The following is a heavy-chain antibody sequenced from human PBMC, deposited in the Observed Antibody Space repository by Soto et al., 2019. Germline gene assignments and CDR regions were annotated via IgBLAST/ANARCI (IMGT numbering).Heavy chain of an antibody. CDR3: ASEADFWSGYYRSFDP. D-gene: IGHD3-3*01. J-gene: IGHJ5*02. V-gene: IGHV1-58*01. Sequence: GASVKVSCKASGITFTSSAVQWVRQARGQRLEWIGWIVVGSGNTNYAQKFQERVTITRDMSTTTAYMELSSLRSEDTAVYYCASEADFWSGYYRSFDPWGQGXLVTVYS. CDR1: GITFTSSA. CDR2: IVVGSGNT.